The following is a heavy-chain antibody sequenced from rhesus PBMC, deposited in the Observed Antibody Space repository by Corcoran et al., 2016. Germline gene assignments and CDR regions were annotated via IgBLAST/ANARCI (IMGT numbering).Heavy chain of an antibody. CDR1: GFTFSDYY. CDR2: ISNGGGST. Sequence: EVQLVESGGGLVQPGGSLRLSCAASGFTFSDYYMDWGRQAPGKGLEWVSRISNGGGSTWYADSVKGRFTISRENAKNTLYFQMNNLRAEDTAVYYCARDRQFLDWLLFDYWGQGVLVTVSS. J-gene: IGHJ4*01. V-gene: IGHV3-178*01. CDR3: ARDRQFLDWLLFDY. D-gene: IGHD3-3*01.